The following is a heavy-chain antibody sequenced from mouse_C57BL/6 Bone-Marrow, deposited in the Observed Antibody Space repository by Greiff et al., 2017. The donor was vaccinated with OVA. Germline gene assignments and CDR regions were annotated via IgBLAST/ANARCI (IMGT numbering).Heavy chain of an antibody. J-gene: IGHJ3*01. CDR1: GYTFTSYW. Sequence: QVQLQQPGAELVMPGASVKLSCKASGYTFTSYWMHWVKQRPGQGLEWIGEIDPSDSYTNYNQKFKGKSTLTVDKSSSTAYMQLSSLTSEDSAVYYCAIGGLLRFYWGQGTLVTVSA. CDR2: IDPSDSYT. CDR3: AIGGLLRFY. V-gene: IGHV1-69*01. D-gene: IGHD2-3*01.